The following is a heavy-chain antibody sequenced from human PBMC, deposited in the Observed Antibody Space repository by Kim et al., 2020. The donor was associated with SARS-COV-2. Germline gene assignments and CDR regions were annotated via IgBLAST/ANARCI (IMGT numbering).Heavy chain of an antibody. Sequence: GGSLRLSCAASGFTFDDYAMHWVRQAPGKGLEWVSGISWNSGSIGYADSVKGRFTISRDNAKNSLYLQMNSLRAEDTALYYCAKDASVQGVMFDFDYWGQGTLVTVSS. J-gene: IGHJ4*02. V-gene: IGHV3-9*01. CDR2: ISWNSGSI. CDR3: AKDASVQGVMFDFDY. CDR1: GFTFDDYA. D-gene: IGHD3-10*01.